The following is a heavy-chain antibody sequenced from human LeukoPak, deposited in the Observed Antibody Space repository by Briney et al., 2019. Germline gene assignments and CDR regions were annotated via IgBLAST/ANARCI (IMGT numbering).Heavy chain of an antibody. Sequence: GGSLRLSCAVPRFTFSDYWMRWVRQAPGKGLEWVAAINKDGSEKQYVGSVKGRFTISRDNAKNSLYLQMTSLGAEDTAVYYCATYTQYFGAPGGADYWGLGTLVTVSS. CDR2: INKDGSEK. CDR3: ATYTQYFGAPGGADY. V-gene: IGHV3-7*01. J-gene: IGHJ4*02. D-gene: IGHD2-8*02. CDR1: RFTFSDYW.